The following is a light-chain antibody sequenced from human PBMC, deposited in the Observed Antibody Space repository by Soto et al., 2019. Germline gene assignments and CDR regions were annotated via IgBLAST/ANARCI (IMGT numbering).Light chain of an antibody. CDR1: QSVSSK. CDR3: QQYNSWLWT. V-gene: IGKV3-15*01. J-gene: IGKJ1*01. Sequence: EIVLTQSPGTLSLSPGEGATLSCRASQSVSSKLAWYQQKPGQAPRLLSYGASTRATGIPARFSGSGSGTEFTLIISSLPSEYSEVYYCQQYNSWLWTFGQGTKVDIK. CDR2: GAS.